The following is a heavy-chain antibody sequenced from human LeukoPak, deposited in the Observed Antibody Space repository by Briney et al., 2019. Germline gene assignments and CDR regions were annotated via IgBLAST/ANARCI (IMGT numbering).Heavy chain of an antibody. D-gene: IGHD3-22*01. CDR1: GFTFSSYA. Sequence: GSLRLSCAASGFTFSSYAMYWVRQSPGKGLEWVAVISYDGSNKYYADSVKGRFTISRDNSKNTLYLQMNSLRAEDTAVYYCARDARTVGITMIVVGFDYWGQGTLDTVSS. V-gene: IGHV3-30*04. J-gene: IGHJ4*02. CDR2: ISYDGSNK. CDR3: ARDARTVGITMIVVGFDY.